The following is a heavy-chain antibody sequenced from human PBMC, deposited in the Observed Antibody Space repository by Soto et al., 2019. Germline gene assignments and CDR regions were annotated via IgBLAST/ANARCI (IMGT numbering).Heavy chain of an antibody. CDR2: ISSSSSYI. CDR1: GFTFSSYS. CDR3: ARDYTSGYDSPYYYGMDV. J-gene: IGHJ6*02. D-gene: IGHD5-12*01. Sequence: GSLRLSCAASGFTFSSYSMNWVRQAPGKGLEWVSSISSSSSYIYYADSVKGRFTISRDNAKNSLYLQMNSLRAEDTAVYYCARDYTSGYDSPYYYGMDVWGQGTTVTVSS. V-gene: IGHV3-21*01.